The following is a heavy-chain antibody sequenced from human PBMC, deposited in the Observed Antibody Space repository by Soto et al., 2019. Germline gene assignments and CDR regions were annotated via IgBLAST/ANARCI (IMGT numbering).Heavy chain of an antibody. CDR1: GFTVSSNY. D-gene: IGHD2-15*01. J-gene: IGHJ4*02. Sequence: EVQLVESGGGLVQPGGSLRLSCAASGFTVSSNYMSWVRQAPGKGLEWVSVIYSGGSTYYADSVKGRFTISRDNSENTLYRHMNCVRAEDTAVYYCARTCSGGTCSFDYWGQGTLVTVSS. CDR2: IYSGGST. CDR3: ARTCSGGTCSFDY. V-gene: IGHV3-66*01.